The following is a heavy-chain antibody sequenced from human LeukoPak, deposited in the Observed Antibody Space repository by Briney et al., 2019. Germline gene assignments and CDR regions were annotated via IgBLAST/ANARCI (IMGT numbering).Heavy chain of an antibody. CDR2: IKSKTDGGTT. Sequence: GGSLRLSCAASEFSVGSNYMTWVRQAPGKGLEWVGRIKSKTDGGTTDYAAPVKGRFTISRDDSKNTLYLQMNSLKTEDTAVYYCTTESYGSGSYWGQGTLVTVSS. D-gene: IGHD3-10*01. CDR1: EFSVGSNY. J-gene: IGHJ4*02. CDR3: TTESYGSGSY. V-gene: IGHV3-15*01.